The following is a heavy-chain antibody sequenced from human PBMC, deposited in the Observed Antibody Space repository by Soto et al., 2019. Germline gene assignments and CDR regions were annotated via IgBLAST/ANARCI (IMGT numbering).Heavy chain of an antibody. CDR1: GYTFTSYG. CDR3: ARDRDPSGSYPPGGDY. Sequence: QVQLVQSGAEVKKPGASVKVSCKASGYTFTSYGISWVRQAPGQGLEWMGWISAYNGNTNYAQKLQGRVTMTTDTXEXIAYMQPMRLRPDDTAVYYCARDRDPSGSYPPGGDYWGQGTLVTVSS. V-gene: IGHV1-18*01. J-gene: IGHJ4*02. CDR2: ISAYNGNT. D-gene: IGHD1-26*01.